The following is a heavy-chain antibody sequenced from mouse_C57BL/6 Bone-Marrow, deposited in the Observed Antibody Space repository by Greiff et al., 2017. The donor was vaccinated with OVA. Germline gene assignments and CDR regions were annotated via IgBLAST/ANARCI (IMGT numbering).Heavy chain of an antibody. J-gene: IGHJ2*01. Sequence: QVQLQQSGAELVKPGASVKISCKASGYTFTDYYINWVKQRPGQGLEWMGKIGPGSGSTYYNEKLKGKATLTADKSSSTAYMQLSSRTCEDSAVYFCARGELYDYFDYWGQGTTLTVAS. D-gene: IGHD2-3*01. CDR2: IGPGSGST. CDR1: GYTFTDYY. CDR3: ARGELYDYFDY. V-gene: IGHV1-77*01.